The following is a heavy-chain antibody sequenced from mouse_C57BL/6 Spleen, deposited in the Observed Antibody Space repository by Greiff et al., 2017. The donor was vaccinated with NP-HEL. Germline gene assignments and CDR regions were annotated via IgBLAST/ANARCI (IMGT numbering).Heavy chain of an antibody. CDR3: ARDAGFYYGNYEDAMDY. CDR2: SRNKANDYTT. Sequence: EVKLMESGGGLVQSGRSLRLSCATSGFTFSDFYMEWVRQAPGKGLEWIAASRNKANDYTTEYSASVKGRFIVSRDTSQSILYLQMNALRAEDTAIYYCARDAGFYYGNYEDAMDYWGQGTSVTVSS. J-gene: IGHJ4*01. D-gene: IGHD2-1*01. V-gene: IGHV7-1*01. CDR1: GFTFSDFY.